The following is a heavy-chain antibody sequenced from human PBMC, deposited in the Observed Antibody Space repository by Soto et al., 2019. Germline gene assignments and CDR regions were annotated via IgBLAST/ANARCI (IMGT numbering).Heavy chain of an antibody. CDR1: GGSFSGYY. Sequence: SETLSLTCAVYGGSFSGYYWSWIRQPPGKGLEWIGEINHSGSTNYNPSLKSRVTISVDTSKNQFSLKLSSVTAADTAVYYCARGVRRLWFGELLQAPHYYYGMDVWGQGTTVTVSS. J-gene: IGHJ6*02. CDR3: ARGVRRLWFGELLQAPHYYYGMDV. CDR2: INHSGST. V-gene: IGHV4-34*01. D-gene: IGHD3-10*01.